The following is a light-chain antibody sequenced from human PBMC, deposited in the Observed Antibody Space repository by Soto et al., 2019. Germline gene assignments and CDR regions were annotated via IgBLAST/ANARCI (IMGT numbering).Light chain of an antibody. Sequence: QSALTQPASVSGSPGQSITISCTGTSSDVGGYNYVSWYQQHPGKAPRLMIYEVNNRPSGVSNRFSGSKSGNTASLTISGLQAEDEADYYCSSYTSSSTLDVFGTGTKLPVL. J-gene: IGLJ1*01. V-gene: IGLV2-14*01. CDR3: SSYTSSSTLDV. CDR2: EVN. CDR1: SSDVGGYNY.